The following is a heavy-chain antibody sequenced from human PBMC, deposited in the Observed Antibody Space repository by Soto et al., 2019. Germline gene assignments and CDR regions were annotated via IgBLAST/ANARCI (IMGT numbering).Heavy chain of an antibody. D-gene: IGHD3-22*01. V-gene: IGHV3-23*01. Sequence: GGSLRLSCAASGFTFSSYAMSWVRQAPGKGLEWVSAISGSGGSTYYADSVKGRFTISRDNSKNTLYLQMNSLRAEDTAVYYCAKIRGITMIVVVITRGYFDYWGQGTLVTVSS. CDR3: AKIRGITMIVVVITRGYFDY. CDR1: GFTFSSYA. CDR2: ISGSGGST. J-gene: IGHJ4*02.